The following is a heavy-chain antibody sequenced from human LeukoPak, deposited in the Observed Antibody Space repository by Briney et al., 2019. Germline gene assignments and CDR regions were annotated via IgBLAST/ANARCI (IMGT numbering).Heavy chain of an antibody. CDR2: ISSGSTTI. CDR3: ARDGALDY. D-gene: IGHD3-16*01. CDR1: GFTFSTYS. J-gene: IGHJ4*02. V-gene: IGHV3-48*01. Sequence: GGSLRLSCAASGFTFSTYSMNWVRQAPGKGLEWVSYISSGSTTIYYADSVKGRFTISRDNAKNSLYLQMNSLRPEDTAVYYCARDGALDYWGQGTLVTVSS.